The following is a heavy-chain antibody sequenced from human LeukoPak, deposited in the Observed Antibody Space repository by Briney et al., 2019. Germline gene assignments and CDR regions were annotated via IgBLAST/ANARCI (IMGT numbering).Heavy chain of an antibody. CDR2: ISSSSDYI. CDR3: ARDPWGALGY. Sequence: GGSLRLSCAASGFSFSSSSMNWVRQAPGKGLEWVSSISSSSDYIDYADSVKARFTISRDNAKNSLYLQMNSLRAEDTAVYYCARDPWGALGYWGLGTLVTVSS. J-gene: IGHJ4*02. D-gene: IGHD1-26*01. CDR1: GFSFSSSS. V-gene: IGHV3-21*01.